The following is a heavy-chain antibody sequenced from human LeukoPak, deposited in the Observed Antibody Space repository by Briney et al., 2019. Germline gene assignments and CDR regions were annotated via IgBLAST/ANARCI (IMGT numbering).Heavy chain of an antibody. CDR2: IYYSGST. Sequence: PSETLSLTCTVSGGSISSSSYYWSWIRRPPGKGLEWIGYIYYSGSTNYNPSLKSRVTISVDTSKNQFSLKLSSVTAADTAVYYCATGVDTAMVSANDAFDIWGQGTMVTVSS. V-gene: IGHV4-61*01. CDR3: ATGVDTAMVSANDAFDI. D-gene: IGHD5-18*01. CDR1: GGSISSSSYY. J-gene: IGHJ3*02.